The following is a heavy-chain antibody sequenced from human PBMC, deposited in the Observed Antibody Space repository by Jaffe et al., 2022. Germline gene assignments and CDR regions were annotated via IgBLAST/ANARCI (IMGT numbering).Heavy chain of an antibody. CDR3: ARESYDSSGYYPGWFDP. D-gene: IGHD3-22*01. CDR2: ISSSGSTI. J-gene: IGHJ5*02. V-gene: IGHV3-48*03. Sequence: EVQLVESGGGLVQPGGSLRLSCATSGFIFSSYEMNWVRQAPGKGLEWVSYISSSGSTIYYADSVKGRFTISRDNAKNSLYLQMNSLRDEDTAVYYCARESYDSSGYYPGWFDPWGQGTLVTVSS. CDR1: GFIFSSYE.